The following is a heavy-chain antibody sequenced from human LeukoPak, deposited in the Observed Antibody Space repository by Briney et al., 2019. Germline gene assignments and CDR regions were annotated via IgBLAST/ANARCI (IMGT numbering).Heavy chain of an antibody. D-gene: IGHD3-9*01. V-gene: IGHV3-23*01. CDR1: GFTFSSYA. J-gene: IGHJ4*02. CDR3: AKEGVLRYFDWLPYFDY. Sequence: GGSLRLYCAASGFTFSSYAMSWVRQAAGKGLEWVSAISGSGGSTYYADSVKGRFTISRDNSKNTLYLQMNSLRAEDTAVYYCAKEGVLRYFDWLPYFDYWGQGALVTVSS. CDR2: ISGSGGST.